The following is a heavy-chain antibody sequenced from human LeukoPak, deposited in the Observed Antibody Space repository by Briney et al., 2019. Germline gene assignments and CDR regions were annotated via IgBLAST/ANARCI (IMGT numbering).Heavy chain of an antibody. D-gene: IGHD6-13*01. CDR1: GFTFSSYA. J-gene: IGHJ4*02. CDR2: ISYDGGNK. Sequence: GGSLRFSCAASGFTFSSYAMHWVRQAPGKGLEWVAVISYDGGNKYYADSVKGRFTISRDNSKNTLYLEMNSLRAEDTAVYYCARGHTSSWYGSYPTVDYWGQGTLVTVSS. V-gene: IGHV3-30-3*01. CDR3: ARGHTSSWYGSYPTVDY.